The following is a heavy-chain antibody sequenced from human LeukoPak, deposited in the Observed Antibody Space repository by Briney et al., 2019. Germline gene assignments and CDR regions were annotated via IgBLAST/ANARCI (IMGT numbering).Heavy chain of an antibody. D-gene: IGHD2-8*01. CDR2: IYYSGST. V-gene: IGHV4-31*03. CDR3: ARVLMRRSFDY. CDR1: GGSISSGGYY. Sequence: TSETLSLTCTVSGGSISSGGYYWSWIRQHPGKGLEWIGYIYYSGSTYYNPSLKSRVTISVDTSKNQFSLKLSSVTAADTAVYYCARVLMRRSFDYWGQGTLVTVSS. J-gene: IGHJ4*02.